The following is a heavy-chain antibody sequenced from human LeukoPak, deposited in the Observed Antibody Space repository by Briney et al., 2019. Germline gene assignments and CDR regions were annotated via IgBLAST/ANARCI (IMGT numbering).Heavy chain of an antibody. CDR3: ARDRHLDY. J-gene: IGHJ4*02. Sequence: GGSLRLSCAASGFTFSSYWMSWIRQAPGKGLEWAANIKEDGSEKYYVGSVKGRFTISRDNAKNSLYLQMNSLRAEDTAMYYCARDRHLDYWGQGTLVTVSS. CDR1: GFTFSSYW. V-gene: IGHV3-7*01. CDR2: IKEDGSEK.